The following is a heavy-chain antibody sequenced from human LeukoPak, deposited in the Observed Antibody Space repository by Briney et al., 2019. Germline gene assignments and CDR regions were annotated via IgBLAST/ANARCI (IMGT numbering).Heavy chain of an antibody. D-gene: IGHD6-13*01. CDR2: IYSGGST. CDR1: EFSVGSNY. Sequence: GGSLRLSCAASEFSVGSNYMTWVRQAPGKGLEWVSLIYSGGSTYYADSVKGRFTISRDNSKNTLYLQMNSLRAEDTAVYYCAKDPRVAAAGPTPDYWGQGTLVTVSS. CDR3: AKDPRVAAAGPTPDY. J-gene: IGHJ4*02. V-gene: IGHV3-66*01.